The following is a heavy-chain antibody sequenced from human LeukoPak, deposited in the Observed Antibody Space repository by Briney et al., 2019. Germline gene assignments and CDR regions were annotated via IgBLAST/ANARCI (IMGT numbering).Heavy chain of an antibody. CDR1: GFTFSTFA. V-gene: IGHV3-23*01. J-gene: IGHJ4*02. D-gene: IGHD2-8*02. CDR3: ATYRQVLLPFES. CDR2: IFPSGGEI. Sequence: GGSLRLSCAASGFTFSTFAMSWVRQPPGKVLEWVSSIFPSGGEIHYADSVKGRFTIFRDNSKSTLTLQMNSLRAEDTAIYYCATYRQVLLPFESWGQGTLVTVSS.